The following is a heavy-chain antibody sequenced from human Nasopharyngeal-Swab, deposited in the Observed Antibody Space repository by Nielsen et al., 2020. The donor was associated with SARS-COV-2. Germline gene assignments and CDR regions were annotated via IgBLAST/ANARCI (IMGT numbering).Heavy chain of an antibody. J-gene: IGHJ4*02. CDR1: GFTFSNYG. CDR3: ARTEAAALFDY. CDR2: ISYDGSNK. D-gene: IGHD6-13*01. Sequence: GGSLRLSCAASGFTFSNYGMHWVRQAPGKGLEWVAVISYDGSNKYYADSVKGRFTISRDNAENSLYLQMNSLRAEDTAVYYCARTEAAALFDYWGQGTLVTVSS. V-gene: IGHV3-33*05.